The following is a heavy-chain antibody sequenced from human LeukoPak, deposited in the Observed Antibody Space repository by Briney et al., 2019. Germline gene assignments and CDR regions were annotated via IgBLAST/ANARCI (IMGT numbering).Heavy chain of an antibody. CDR1: GFTFSSYS. Sequence: GGSLRLSCAASGFTFSSYSMNWVRQAPGKGLEWVSYISSSSSTIYYADSVKGRFTISRDNAKNSLYLQMNSLRAEDTAVYYCARVIQLWYGMDVWSQGTTVTVSS. V-gene: IGHV3-48*04. D-gene: IGHD5-18*01. J-gene: IGHJ6*02. CDR3: ARVIQLWYGMDV. CDR2: ISSSSSTI.